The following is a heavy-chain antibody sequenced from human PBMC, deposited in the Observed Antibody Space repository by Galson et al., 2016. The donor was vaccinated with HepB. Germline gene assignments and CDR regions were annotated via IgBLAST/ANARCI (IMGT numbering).Heavy chain of an antibody. CDR2: IYHMGSI. CDR3: ASPGSGTYRH. D-gene: IGHD3-10*01. J-gene: IGHJ4*02. Sequence: SETLSLTCTVSGGSISSSKWWSWVRQPPGKGLEWIAEIYHMGSINYNPSLKSRVTISLDKSKNQFSLKLSSVTAADTAVYYCASPGSGTYRHWGQGTLVTVSS. V-gene: IGHV4-4*02. CDR1: GGSISSSKW.